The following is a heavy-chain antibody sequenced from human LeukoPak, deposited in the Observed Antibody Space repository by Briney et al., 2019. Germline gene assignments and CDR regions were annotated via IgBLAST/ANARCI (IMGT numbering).Heavy chain of an antibody. V-gene: IGHV3-23*01. D-gene: IGHD2-15*01. CDR3: AKRINCSGGSCYSSFDY. CDR1: GFTFSSYA. Sequence: PGGSLRLSCAASGFTFSSYAMSWVRQAPGKGLEWVSAICGSGGSTYYADSVKGRFTISRGNSKNTLYLQMNSLRAEDTAVYYCAKRINCSGGSCYSSFDYWGQGTLVTVSS. CDR2: ICGSGGST. J-gene: IGHJ4*02.